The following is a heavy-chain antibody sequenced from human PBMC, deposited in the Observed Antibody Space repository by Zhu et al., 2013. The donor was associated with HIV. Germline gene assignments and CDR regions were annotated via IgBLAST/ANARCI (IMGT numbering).Heavy chain of an antibody. CDR2: ISAYNGNT. V-gene: IGHV1-18*01. D-gene: IGHD2-21*02. J-gene: IGHJ1*01. CDR3: ARSLAYCGGDCYSGYFQH. CDR1: GYTFTSYG. Sequence: QVQLVQSGAEVKKPGASVKVSCKASGYTFTSYGISWVRQAPGQGLEWMGWISAYNGNTNYAQKLQGRVTMTTDTSTSTAYMELRSLRSDDTAVYYCARSLAYCGGDCYSGYFQHWGQGTLVHRLL.